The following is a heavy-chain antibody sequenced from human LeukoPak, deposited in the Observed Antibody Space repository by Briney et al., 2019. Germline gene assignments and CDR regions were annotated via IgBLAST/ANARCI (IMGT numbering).Heavy chain of an antibody. V-gene: IGHV4-38-2*01. D-gene: IGHD3-16*01. CDR3: VRYLTDEYFQH. CDR1: GYSISSGYY. CDR2: IYHSGST. Sequence: SETLSLTCAVSGYSISSGYYWGWIRQPPGKGLEWIGSIYHSGSTYYNPSLKSRVTISVDTSKNQFSLKLSSVTAADTAVYYCVRYLTDEYFQHWGQGTLVTVSS. J-gene: IGHJ1*01.